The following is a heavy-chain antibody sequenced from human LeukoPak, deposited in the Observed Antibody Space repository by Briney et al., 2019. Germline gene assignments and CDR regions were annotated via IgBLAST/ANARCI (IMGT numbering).Heavy chain of an antibody. J-gene: IGHJ4*02. V-gene: IGHV3-30*18. CDR3: AKAPSRTYALDS. D-gene: IGHD4-17*01. Sequence: GGSLRLSCAASGFTFSSYGMHWVRQAPGKGLEWVAVISYDGSNKYYADSVKGRFTISRDNSKNTLYLQMNSLRAEDTAVYYCAKAPSRTYALDSWGQGTLFTVSS. CDR2: ISYDGSNK. CDR1: GFTFSSYG.